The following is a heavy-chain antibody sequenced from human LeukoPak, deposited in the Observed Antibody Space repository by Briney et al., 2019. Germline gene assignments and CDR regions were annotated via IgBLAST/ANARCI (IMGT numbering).Heavy chain of an antibody. CDR2: ISAYNGNT. CDR3: ARDTDTGNYYGSGSYYSPPGY. D-gene: IGHD3-10*01. J-gene: IGHJ4*02. Sequence: ASVKVSCKASGYSFTSYGISWVRQAPGQGLEWMGWISAYNGNTNYAQKLQGRVTMTTDTSTSTAYMELRSLRSDDTAVYYCARDTDTGNYYGSGSYYSPPGYWGQGTLVTVSS. CDR1: GYSFTSYG. V-gene: IGHV1-18*01.